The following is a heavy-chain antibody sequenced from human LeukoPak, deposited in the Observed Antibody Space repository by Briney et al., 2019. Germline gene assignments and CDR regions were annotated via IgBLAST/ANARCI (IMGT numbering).Heavy chain of an antibody. Sequence: GRSLRLSCAASGFTFSSYAMHWVRQAPGKGLEWVAVISYDGSNKYYADSVKGRFTISRDNSKNTPYLQMNSLRAEDTAVYYCARDDLHGMDVWGQGTTVTVSS. CDR3: ARDDLHGMDV. CDR1: GFTFSSYA. J-gene: IGHJ6*02. V-gene: IGHV3-30*04. CDR2: ISYDGSNK.